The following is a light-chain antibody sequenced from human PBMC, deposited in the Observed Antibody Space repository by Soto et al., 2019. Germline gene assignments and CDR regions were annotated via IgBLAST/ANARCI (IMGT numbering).Light chain of an antibody. CDR3: QQYSTYAT. J-gene: IGKJ1*01. CDR1: QSLSNW. V-gene: IGKV1-5*01. Sequence: DIQLTQSPSSLSASVGDRVTLTCRASQSLSNWLAWYQQKPGKAPKLLIFDVSSLESGVPSRFSGSGSGTEFTLTISSLQPDDFATYYCQQYSTYATFGQGTKVDIK. CDR2: DVS.